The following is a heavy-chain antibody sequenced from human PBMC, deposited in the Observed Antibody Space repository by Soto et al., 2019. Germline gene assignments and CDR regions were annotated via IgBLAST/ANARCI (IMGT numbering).Heavy chain of an antibody. CDR1: GGSIRSGCYY. CDR3: ARVFSDSSSFFDP. J-gene: IGHJ5*02. V-gene: IGHV4-31*11. Sequence: SETLCLTCAVSGGSIRSGCYYWSWIRQHPGKGLEWIGYIYYSGSTYYNPSLKSRVTISVDTSKNQFSLKLSSVTAADTAVYYCARVFSDSSSFFDPWGQGTLVTVSS. D-gene: IGHD6-13*01. CDR2: IYYSGST.